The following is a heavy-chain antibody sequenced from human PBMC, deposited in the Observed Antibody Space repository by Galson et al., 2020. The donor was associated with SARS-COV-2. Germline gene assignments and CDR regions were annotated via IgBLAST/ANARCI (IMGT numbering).Heavy chain of an antibody. J-gene: IGHJ3*02. CDR3: ARATLTYYFDI. V-gene: IGHV4-59*11. D-gene: IGHD3-10*01. Sequence: ETLSLTCTVSGGSISSHYWSWIRQPPGKGLEWIGYIYYSGSTNYNPSLKSRVTISVDTSKNQFSLKLSSVTAADTAVYYCARATLTYYFDIWGQGTMVTVSS. CDR2: IYYSGST. CDR1: GGSISSHY.